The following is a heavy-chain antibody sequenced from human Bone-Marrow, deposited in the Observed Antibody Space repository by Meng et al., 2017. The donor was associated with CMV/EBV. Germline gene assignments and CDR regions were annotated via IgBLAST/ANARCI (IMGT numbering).Heavy chain of an antibody. CDR3: ARGGRRFWSGYYNRGGVSFWFDP. CDR1: GFTFSGSA. J-gene: IGHJ5*02. D-gene: IGHD3-3*01. CDR2: IRSKANSYAT. Sequence: GESLKISCAASGFTFSGSAMHWVRQASGKGLEWVGRIRSKANSYATAYAASVKGRFTISRDDSKNTAYLQMNSLKTEDTAVYYCARGGRRFWSGYYNRGGVSFWFDPWGQGTLVTGSS. V-gene: IGHV3-73*01.